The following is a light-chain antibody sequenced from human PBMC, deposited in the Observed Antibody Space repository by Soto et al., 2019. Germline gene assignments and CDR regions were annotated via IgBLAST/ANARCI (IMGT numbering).Light chain of an antibody. CDR3: AAWDDSLSGHWV. CDR1: SSNIGSNY. V-gene: IGLV1-47*02. J-gene: IGLJ3*02. Sequence: QLVLTQPPSASGTPGQRVTISCSGSSSNIGSNYVYWYQQLPGTAPKLLIYSNNQRPSGVPDRFSGSKSGTSASLAISGLRSEDEADYYCAAWDDSLSGHWVFGGGTKLTVL. CDR2: SNN.